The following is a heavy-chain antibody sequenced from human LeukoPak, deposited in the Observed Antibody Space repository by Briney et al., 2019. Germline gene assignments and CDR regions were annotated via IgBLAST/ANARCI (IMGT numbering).Heavy chain of an antibody. V-gene: IGHV2-5*02. Sequence: SGPTLVKPAQTLTLTWTFSGFSLRTGGVGGGWIRQPPGKALEWLALIYWDDEKRYSPSLKTRLTITKDTSKNQVVLTMTNMDPVDTATYYCTHSDAFNIWGQGTMVTVSS. CDR3: THSDAFNI. CDR2: IYWDDEK. CDR1: GFSLRTGGVG. J-gene: IGHJ3*02.